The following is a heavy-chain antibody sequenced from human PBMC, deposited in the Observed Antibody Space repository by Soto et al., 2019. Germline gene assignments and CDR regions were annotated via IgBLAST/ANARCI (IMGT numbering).Heavy chain of an antibody. V-gene: IGHV4-31*03. CDR3: ARARLRAVYAFDI. Sequence: SSETLSLTCTVSGGSVSSGAYYWTWIRQRPGKGLEWIGYIYYSGSTYYSPSLKSRLSISLDTSKNQFFLRLSSVTAADTAMYYCARARLRAVYAFDIWGQGTMVTVSS. J-gene: IGHJ3*02. D-gene: IGHD5-12*01. CDR1: GGSVSSGAYY. CDR2: IYYSGST.